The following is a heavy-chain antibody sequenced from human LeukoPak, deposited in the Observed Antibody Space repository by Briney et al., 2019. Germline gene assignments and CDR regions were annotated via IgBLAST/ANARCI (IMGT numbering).Heavy chain of an antibody. Sequence: ASVKVSCKASGYTFTSYYMHWVRQAPGQGLEWMGWINPNSGGTNYAQKFQGRVTMTRDTSISTAYMELSRLRSDDTAVYYCAREYPPRYRSSSWYIRFDPWGQGTLVTVSS. J-gene: IGHJ5*02. CDR3: AREYPPRYRSSSWYIRFDP. CDR1: GYTFTSYY. V-gene: IGHV1-2*02. D-gene: IGHD6-13*01. CDR2: INPNSGGT.